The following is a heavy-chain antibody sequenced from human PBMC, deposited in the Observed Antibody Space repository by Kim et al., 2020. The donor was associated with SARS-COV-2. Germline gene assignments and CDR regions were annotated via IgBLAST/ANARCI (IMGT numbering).Heavy chain of an antibody. CDR1: GFTFSSYE. D-gene: IGHD6-19*01. CDR2: ISSSGSTI. V-gene: IGHV3-48*03. Sequence: GGSLRLSCAASGFTFSSYEMNWVRQAPGKGLEWVSYISSSGSTIYYADSVKGRFTISRDNAKNSLYLQMNSLRAEDTAVYYCARDRPIDGSGGTRVYWGQGTLVTVSS. CDR3: ARDRPIDGSGGTRVY. J-gene: IGHJ4*02.